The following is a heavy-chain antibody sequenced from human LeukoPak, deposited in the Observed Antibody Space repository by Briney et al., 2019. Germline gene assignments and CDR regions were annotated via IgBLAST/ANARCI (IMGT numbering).Heavy chain of an antibody. V-gene: IGHV3-23*01. Sequence: GGSLRLSCAASGFTFSSYAMSWVRQAPGKGLEWVSAISGSGGSTYYAGSVKGRFTISRDNSKNTLYLQMNSLRVDDTAVYHSARVHGPGPLDYWGQGTLVTVSS. CDR2: ISGSGGST. CDR3: ARVHGPGPLDY. J-gene: IGHJ4*02. CDR1: GFTFSSYA.